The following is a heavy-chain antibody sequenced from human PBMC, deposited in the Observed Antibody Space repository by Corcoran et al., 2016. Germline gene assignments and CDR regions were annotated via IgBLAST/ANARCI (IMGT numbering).Heavy chain of an antibody. D-gene: IGHD6-13*01. V-gene: IGHV5-51*01. CDR2: IYPGDSDT. CDR1: GYNFATSW. CDR3: ARRSTAATGTAFDL. Sequence: EVQLVQSGAEVKKPGESLKISCKGSGYNFATSWIGWVCQMPGKGLEWMGIIYPGDSDTRYSPSFQDQVTISADKSISTAYLQWSSLKASDTAIYYCARRSTAATGTAFDLWGQGTLVTVSS. J-gene: IGHJ4*02.